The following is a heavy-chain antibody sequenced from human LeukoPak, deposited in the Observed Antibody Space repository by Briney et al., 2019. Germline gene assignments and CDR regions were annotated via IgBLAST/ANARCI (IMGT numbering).Heavy chain of an antibody. D-gene: IGHD3-22*01. J-gene: IGHJ1*01. CDR3: ATLSSGYYYFQH. V-gene: IGHV4-38-2*02. Sequence: PSETLSLTCTVSGYSISSGYYWGWIRQPPGKGLEWIGSIYHSGSTYYNPSLKSRVTISVDTSKNQFSLKLSSVTAADTAVYYCATLSSGYYYFQHWGQGTLVTVSS. CDR2: IYHSGST. CDR1: GYSISSGYY.